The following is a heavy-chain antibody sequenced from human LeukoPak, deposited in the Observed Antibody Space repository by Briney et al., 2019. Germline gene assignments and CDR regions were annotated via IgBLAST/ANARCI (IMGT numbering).Heavy chain of an antibody. D-gene: IGHD3-16*02. CDR3: AREGGFGYDDAFDT. Sequence: GGSLRLSCTASGFTFSTYEMNWVRQAPGEGLEWISYISGSGSSIFYADSLQGRFTVSRDNAKNSVYLQMNSLRAEDTAVYYCAREGGFGYDDAFDTWGHGTTVAVSS. CDR1: GFTFSTYE. CDR2: ISGSGSSI. V-gene: IGHV3-48*03. J-gene: IGHJ3*02.